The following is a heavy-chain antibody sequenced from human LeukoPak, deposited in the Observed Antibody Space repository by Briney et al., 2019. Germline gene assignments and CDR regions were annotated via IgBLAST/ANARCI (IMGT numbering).Heavy chain of an antibody. CDR2: ITGSGGTT. D-gene: IGHD3-22*01. Sequence: GGSLRLSCTASGFTFSCYAMAWVRQAPGKGLEWVSGITGSGGTTYYADSGKGRITISRDNSKNTLYLQMITPRAEHTAVYYFAKRDDCDSSGYAPLFDYWGQGTLVTVSS. CDR1: GFTFSCYA. J-gene: IGHJ4*02. CDR3: AKRDDCDSSGYAPLFDY. V-gene: IGHV3-23*01.